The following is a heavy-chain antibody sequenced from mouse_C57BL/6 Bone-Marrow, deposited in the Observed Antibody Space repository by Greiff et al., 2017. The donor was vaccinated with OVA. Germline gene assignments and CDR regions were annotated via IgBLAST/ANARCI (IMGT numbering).Heavy chain of an antibody. V-gene: IGHV3-6*01. Sequence: EVQLQQSGPGLVKPSQSLSLTCSVTGYSITSGYYWNWIRQFPGNKLEWMGYISYDGSNNYNPSLKNRNSITRDTSKNQFFLKLNSVTTEDTATYYCAGDLYDGYYDAMDYWGQGTSVTVSS. CDR3: AGDLYDGYYDAMDY. CDR1: GYSITSGYY. J-gene: IGHJ4*01. CDR2: ISYDGSN. D-gene: IGHD2-3*01.